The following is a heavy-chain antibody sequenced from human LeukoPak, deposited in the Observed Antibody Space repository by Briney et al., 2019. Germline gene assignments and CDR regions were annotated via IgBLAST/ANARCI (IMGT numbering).Heavy chain of an antibody. CDR1: GFTVSNSY. CDR3: AKEKMDAFDI. Sequence: GGSLRLSCAASGFTVSNSYMSWVRQAPGKGLEWVSAISGSGGSTYYADSVKGRFTISRDNSKNTLYLQMNSLRAEDTTVYYCAKEKMDAFDIWGQGTMVTVSS. V-gene: IGHV3-23*01. J-gene: IGHJ3*02. CDR2: ISGSGGST.